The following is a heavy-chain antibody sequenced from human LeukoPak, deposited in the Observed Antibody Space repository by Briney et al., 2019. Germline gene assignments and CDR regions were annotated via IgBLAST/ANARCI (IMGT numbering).Heavy chain of an antibody. J-gene: IGHJ4*02. CDR2: VYHSGST. Sequence: SETLSLTCTVSAYSISRGYYWGWIRQPPGKRLEWIANVYHSGSTHYNPSLKSRVTMSVDTSKNQFSLKLSSVTAADTAVYYCASSRSDYYDSSGYYSSFDYWGQGTLVTVSS. D-gene: IGHD3-22*01. V-gene: IGHV4-38-2*02. CDR3: ASSRSDYYDSSGYYSSFDY. CDR1: AYSISRGYY.